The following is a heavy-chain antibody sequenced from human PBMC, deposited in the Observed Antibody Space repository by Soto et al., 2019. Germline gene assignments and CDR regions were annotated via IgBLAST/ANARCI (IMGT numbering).Heavy chain of an antibody. V-gene: IGHV1-18*04. D-gene: IGHD3-10*01. CDR3: ARALLCLGPYTPDSYSYGMDV. J-gene: IGHJ6*02. CDR1: GYTFTSYG. CDR2: ISAYNGNT. Sequence: ASVKVSCKASGYTFTSYGISWVRQAPGQGLEWMGWISAYNGNTNYAQKLQGRVTMTTDTSTSTAYMELRSLRSDDTAVYYCARALLCLGPYTPDSYSYGMDVWGPGTTVTVSS.